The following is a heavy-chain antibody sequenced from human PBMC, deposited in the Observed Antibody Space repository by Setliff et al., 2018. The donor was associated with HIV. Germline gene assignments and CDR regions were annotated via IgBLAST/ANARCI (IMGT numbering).Heavy chain of an antibody. D-gene: IGHD3-3*01. J-gene: IGHJ5*02. CDR2: ICTSGST. CDR1: GGSISSGRYY. V-gene: IGHV4-61*09. Sequence: PSETLSLTCTVSGGSISSGRYYWSWIRQPAGKGLEWIGHICTSGSTNYNPSLKSRVTISVDTSKNQFSLKLSSVTAADTAVYYCARDVGGFTVFAVPRGGFDPWGQGTLVTVSS. CDR3: ARDVGGFTVFAVPRGGFDP.